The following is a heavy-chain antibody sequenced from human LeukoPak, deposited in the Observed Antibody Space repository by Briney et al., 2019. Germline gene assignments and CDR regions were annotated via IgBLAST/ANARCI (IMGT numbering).Heavy chain of an antibody. CDR2: INPNSGGT. Sequence: ASVKVSCKASGYTFTGYYMHWVRQAPGQGLEWMGWINPNSGGTNYAQKFQGRVTMTRDTSISTAYLQWSSLKASDTAMYYCARLHYCGGDCYSSFFDYWGQGTLVTVSS. CDR3: ARLHYCGGDCYSSFFDY. V-gene: IGHV1-2*02. CDR1: GYTFTGYY. J-gene: IGHJ4*02. D-gene: IGHD2-21*02.